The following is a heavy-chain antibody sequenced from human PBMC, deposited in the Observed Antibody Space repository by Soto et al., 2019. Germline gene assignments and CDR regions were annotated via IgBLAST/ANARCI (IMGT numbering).Heavy chain of an antibody. J-gene: IGHJ4*02. CDR1: GGSFSGYY. Sequence: ASETLSLTCAVYGGSFSGYYWSWIRQPPGKGLEWIGEINHSGSTNYNPSLKSRVTISVDTSKNQFSLKLSSVTAADTAVYYCARAHLGLIAVAGNFDYWGQGTLVTVSS. CDR3: ARAHLGLIAVAGNFDY. CDR2: INHSGST. V-gene: IGHV4-34*01. D-gene: IGHD6-19*01.